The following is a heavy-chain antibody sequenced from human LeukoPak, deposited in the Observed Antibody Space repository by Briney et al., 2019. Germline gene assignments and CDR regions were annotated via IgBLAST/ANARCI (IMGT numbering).Heavy chain of an antibody. Sequence: SETLSLTCTVSGDSISSHYWSWIRQPPGKGLEWIGYVYYSGSTNYNPSLESRVTISVDTSKNQFSLKLSSVTAADAAMYYCARLYYDSSGQYYFDYWGQGTLVTVSS. CDR3: ARLYYDSSGQYYFDY. CDR1: GDSISSHY. CDR2: VYYSGST. J-gene: IGHJ4*02. V-gene: IGHV4-59*11. D-gene: IGHD3-22*01.